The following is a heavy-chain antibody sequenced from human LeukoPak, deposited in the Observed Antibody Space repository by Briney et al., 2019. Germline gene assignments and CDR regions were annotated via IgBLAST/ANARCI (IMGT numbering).Heavy chain of an antibody. J-gene: IGHJ4*02. Sequence: PGGSLRLSCAASGFTFSSYAMTWVRQAPGKGLEWVSTITGSGGYTYHADSVKGRFTISRDNSKNTLFLRMNSLRAEDTAVYFCAKQSLYDSSGHFHYWGQGTLVTVSS. CDR2: ITGSGGYT. CDR1: GFTFSSYA. D-gene: IGHD3-22*01. CDR3: AKQSLYDSSGHFHY. V-gene: IGHV3-23*01.